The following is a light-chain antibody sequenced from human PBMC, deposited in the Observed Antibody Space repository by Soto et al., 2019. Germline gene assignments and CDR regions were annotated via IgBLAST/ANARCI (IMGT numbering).Light chain of an antibody. CDR3: CSYAGSSTWV. CDR1: SSDVGSYSL. J-gene: IGLJ3*02. CDR2: EGS. V-gene: IGLV2-23*01. Sequence: QSALTQPASVSGSPGHSITISCTGTSSDVGSYSLVSWYQQHPGKAPKLMIYEGSKRPSGVSNRFSGSKSGNTASLTISGLQAEDEADYYCCSYAGSSTWVFGGGTKLTVL.